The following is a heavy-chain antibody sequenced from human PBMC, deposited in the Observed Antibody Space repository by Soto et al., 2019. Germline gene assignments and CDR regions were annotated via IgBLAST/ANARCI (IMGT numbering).Heavy chain of an antibody. CDR2: ITGGGDNT. Sequence: EVQLLEAGGDLVQPGGSLRLSCAASGFTFTSYAMSWIRQAPGKGLEWVSAITGGGDNTYYADSVKGRFTISRDNSKNTLYLRMNRLRAEDTAFYYCTQDGGSRDWLTVNWGQGTLVTVSS. CDR1: GFTFTSYA. D-gene: IGHD3-9*01. CDR3: TQDGGSRDWLTVN. J-gene: IGHJ4*02. V-gene: IGHV3-23*01.